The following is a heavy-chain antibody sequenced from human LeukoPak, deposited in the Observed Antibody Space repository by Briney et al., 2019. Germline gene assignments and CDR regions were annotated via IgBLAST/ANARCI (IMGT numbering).Heavy chain of an antibody. J-gene: IGHJ4*02. CDR1: GNSISSGDNY. Sequence: SETLSLTCTVSGNSISSGDNYWSWIRQPAGKGLEWIGRIYTGGSTNYNPSLKSRVTISGDTSKNQFSLRLSSVTAADTAVYYCARASYSYDINGWVPFDYWGQGTLVTVSS. D-gene: IGHD3-22*01. CDR2: IYTGGST. CDR3: ARASYSYDINGWVPFDY. V-gene: IGHV4-61*02.